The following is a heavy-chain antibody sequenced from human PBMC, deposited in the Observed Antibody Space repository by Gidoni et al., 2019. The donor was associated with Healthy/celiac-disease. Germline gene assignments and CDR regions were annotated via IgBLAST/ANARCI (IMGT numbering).Heavy chain of an antibody. CDR1: GGSFSGYY. J-gene: IGHJ4*02. V-gene: IGHV4-34*01. Sequence: QVQLQQWGAGLLKPSATLSLTCAVYGGSFSGYYWSWIRQPPGKGLEWIGEINHSGSTNYNPSLKSRVTISVDTSKNQFSLKLSSVTAADTAVYYCARIRRGIAAAPAHFDYWGQGTLVTVSS. CDR3: ARIRRGIAAAPAHFDY. D-gene: IGHD6-13*01. CDR2: INHSGST.